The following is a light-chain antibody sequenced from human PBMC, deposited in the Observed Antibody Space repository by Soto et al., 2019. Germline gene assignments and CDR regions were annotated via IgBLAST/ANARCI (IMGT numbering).Light chain of an antibody. CDR2: AAS. CDR1: QSVTNN. Sequence: EIWLTQYPATLSVSPGERATLSCGASQSVTNNLDWYQQRPGQSPRLIIYAASSRATGIPARFSGSGSGTEFTLTISSMKSEDFEVDYCQQYNNSPRTFGHGTQVDI. CDR3: QQYNNSPRT. J-gene: IGKJ1*01. V-gene: IGKV3-15*01.